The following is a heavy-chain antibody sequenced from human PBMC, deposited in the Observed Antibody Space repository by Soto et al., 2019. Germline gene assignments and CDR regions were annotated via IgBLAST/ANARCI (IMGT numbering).Heavy chain of an antibody. CDR3: AREAAAGRDD. CDR1: GGSISSYY. Sequence: SETLSLTCTVSGGSISSYYWSWIRQPPGKGLEWIGYIYYSGSTNYNPSLKSRVTISVDTSKNQFSLKLSSVTAADTAVYYCAREAAAGRDDWGQGTLVTVSS. J-gene: IGHJ4*02. CDR2: IYYSGST. D-gene: IGHD6-13*01. V-gene: IGHV4-59*01.